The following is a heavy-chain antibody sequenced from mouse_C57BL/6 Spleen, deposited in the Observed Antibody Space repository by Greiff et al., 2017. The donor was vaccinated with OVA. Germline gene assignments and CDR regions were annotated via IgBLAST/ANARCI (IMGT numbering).Heavy chain of an antibody. Sequence: EVKLVESGEGLVKPGGSLKLSCAASGFTFSSYAMSWVRQTPEKRLEWVAYISSGGDYIYYADTVKGRFTISRDNARNTLYLQMSSLKSEDTAMYYCTRSYSSGYVRWFAYWGQGTLVTVSA. CDR1: GFTFSSYA. CDR2: ISSGGDYI. D-gene: IGHD3-2*02. J-gene: IGHJ3*01. V-gene: IGHV5-9-1*02. CDR3: TRSYSSGYVRWFAY.